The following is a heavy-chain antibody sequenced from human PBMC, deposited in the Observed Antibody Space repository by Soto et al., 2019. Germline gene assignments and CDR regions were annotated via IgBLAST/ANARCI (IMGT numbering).Heavy chain of an antibody. D-gene: IGHD2-2*01. CDR2: ISTYNGDT. CDR3: ARLFCSSSSCDPWSDP. Sequence: QVQLIQSGAEVKKPGASVKVSCKASGYTFTIFGISWVRQAPGQGLEWMGWISTYNGDTKYTQQLQGRVTMTTDTSTSTAYMELRSLTSADTAVYYCARLFCSSSSCDPWSDPWGQGTLVTVSS. J-gene: IGHJ5*02. CDR1: GYTFTIFG. V-gene: IGHV1-18*01.